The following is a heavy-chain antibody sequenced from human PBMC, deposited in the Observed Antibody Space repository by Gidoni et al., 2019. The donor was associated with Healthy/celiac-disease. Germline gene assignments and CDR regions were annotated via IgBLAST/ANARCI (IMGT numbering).Heavy chain of an antibody. CDR3: ARGPYSSSWSVYYYYYYYMDV. Sequence: QVQLVQSGAEVKKPGASVKASCKASGYTFTSYDINCVRQATGQGLEWLGWMNPNSGNTGYAQKFQGRVTMTRNTSISTAYMELSSLRSEDTAVYYCARGPYSSSWSVYYYYYYYMDVWGKGTTVTVSS. D-gene: IGHD6-13*01. J-gene: IGHJ6*03. CDR2: MNPNSGNT. V-gene: IGHV1-8*01. CDR1: GYTFTSYD.